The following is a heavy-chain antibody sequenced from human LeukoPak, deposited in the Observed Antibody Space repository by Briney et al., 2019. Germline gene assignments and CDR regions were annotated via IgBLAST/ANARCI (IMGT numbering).Heavy chain of an antibody. Sequence: ASVKVSCKASGYTFTGYYMHWVRQAPGQGLEWMGWINPNSGGTNYAQKFQGRVTLTRDTSTTTIYMELYSLRSEDTAVYYCARSLGDTAERWGQGTLVTVSS. J-gene: IGHJ4*02. CDR1: GYTFTGYY. CDR3: ARSLGDTAER. D-gene: IGHD5-18*01. V-gene: IGHV1-2*02. CDR2: INPNSGGT.